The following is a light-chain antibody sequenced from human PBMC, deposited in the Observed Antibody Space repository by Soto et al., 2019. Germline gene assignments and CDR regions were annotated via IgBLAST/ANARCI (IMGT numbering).Light chain of an antibody. J-gene: IGLJ1*01. V-gene: IGLV1-51*01. CDR1: SSNIGSND. CDR2: DNN. CDR3: GTWHSDSYV. Sequence: QTVWTQPPSVSAAPGQKVTIPCSGGSSNIGSNDVCWYQQVPGTAPKALIYDNNKRPSGIPDRFSGSKSGTSATLGISGLQTGDEADYYCGTWHSDSYVFGSGTKLTVL.